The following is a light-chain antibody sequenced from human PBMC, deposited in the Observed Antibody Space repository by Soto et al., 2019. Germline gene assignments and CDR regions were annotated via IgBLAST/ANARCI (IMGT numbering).Light chain of an antibody. V-gene: IGKV1-5*03. CDR3: QQYNSYSWA. CDR1: QSISTW. Sequence: DIQMTQSPSTLSESVGDRVTITCRASQSISTWLAWYQQRAGKAPKLLIYKASNLESGVPSRFSGSGSGTDFTLTISSLQPDDFATYYCQQYNSYSWAFGQGTKVEIK. CDR2: KAS. J-gene: IGKJ1*01.